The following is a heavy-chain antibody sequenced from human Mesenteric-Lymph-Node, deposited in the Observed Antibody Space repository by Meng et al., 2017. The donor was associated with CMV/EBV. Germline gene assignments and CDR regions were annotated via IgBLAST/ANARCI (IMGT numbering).Heavy chain of an antibody. V-gene: IGHV1-18*01. Sequence: ASVKVSCKASGGTFSSYAISWVRQAPGQGLEWMGWISAYNGNTNYAQKLQGRVTVTTDTSTSTAYMELRSLRSDDTAVYYCARDLWHSSSSRDYYYYYGMDVWGQGTTVTVSS. D-gene: IGHD6-6*01. CDR2: ISAYNGNT. CDR3: ARDLWHSSSSRDYYYYYGMDV. J-gene: IGHJ6*02. CDR1: GGTFSSYA.